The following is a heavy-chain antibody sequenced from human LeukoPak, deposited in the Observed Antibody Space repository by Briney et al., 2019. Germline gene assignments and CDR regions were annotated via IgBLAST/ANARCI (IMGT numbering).Heavy chain of an antibody. CDR2: IRYDGSNK. D-gene: IGHD3-10*01. CDR1: GFTFSSYG. Sequence: GGSLRLSCAASGFTFSSYGMHWVRQAPGKGLEWVAFIRYDGSNKYYADSVKGRFSISRDNSRNTLYLQMNSLRAEDTAVYYCAKGYYYGSGRWSHMDVWGKGTTVTISS. CDR3: AKGYYYGSGRWSHMDV. V-gene: IGHV3-30*02. J-gene: IGHJ6*03.